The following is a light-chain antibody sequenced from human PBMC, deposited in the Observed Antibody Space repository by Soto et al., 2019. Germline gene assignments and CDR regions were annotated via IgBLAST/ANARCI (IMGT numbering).Light chain of an antibody. V-gene: IGLV2-23*02. CDR3: CSYAGSRTLV. J-gene: IGLJ2*01. CDR1: SSDVGSYNL. CDR2: EVS. Sequence: QSALTQPASVSGSPGQSITISCTGTSSDVGSYNLVSWYQQHPGKAPKLMIYEVSKRPSGVSHRFSGSKSGNTASLTISGLQAEDEADYYCCSYAGSRTLVFGGGTKLTVL.